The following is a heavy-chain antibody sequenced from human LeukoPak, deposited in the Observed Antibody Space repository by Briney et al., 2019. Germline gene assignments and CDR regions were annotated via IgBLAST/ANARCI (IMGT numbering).Heavy chain of an antibody. J-gene: IGHJ2*01. D-gene: IGHD5-24*01. CDR3: ARGDGVLATIGTGSSFFDL. V-gene: IGHV4-34*01. Sequence: PSETLSLTCSFNGRAFTYYYRTWIRQPPGKGLEWIGEIHHSGSFKYSPSLKTRVTLSLDTSNNQFFLKLKSVTAADTAVYYCARGDGVLATIGTGSSFFDLWGRGTLVTVSS. CDR2: IHHSGSF. CDR1: GRAFTYYY.